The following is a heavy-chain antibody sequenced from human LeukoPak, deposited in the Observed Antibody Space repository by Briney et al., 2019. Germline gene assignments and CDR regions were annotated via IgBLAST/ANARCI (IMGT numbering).Heavy chain of an antibody. D-gene: IGHD4-17*01. Sequence: PSETLSLTCAVYGGSFSVYHWSWIRQPPGKGLEWIGEINHSGSTNYNPSLKSRATISVDTSKNQFSLKLSSVTAADTAVYYCARSPTDDYGDDDAFDIWGQGTMVTVSS. CDR2: INHSGST. CDR1: GGSFSVYH. J-gene: IGHJ3*02. CDR3: ARSPTDDYGDDDAFDI. V-gene: IGHV4-34*01.